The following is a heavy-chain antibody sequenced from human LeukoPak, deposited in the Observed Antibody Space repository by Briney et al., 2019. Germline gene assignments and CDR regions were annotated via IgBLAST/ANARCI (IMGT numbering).Heavy chain of an antibody. J-gene: IGHJ4*02. CDR3: LKEGSWYGEVDY. Sequence: PGGSLRLSCAASGFTFDDYAMHCVRQAPGKGLEWVSGISWNSGSIGCADSVKGRFTISRDNAKNSLYLQTNSLRTEDMALYYCLKEGSWYGEVDYWGQGTLVTVSS. CDR1: GFTFDDYA. CDR2: ISWNSGSI. D-gene: IGHD6-13*01. V-gene: IGHV3-9*03.